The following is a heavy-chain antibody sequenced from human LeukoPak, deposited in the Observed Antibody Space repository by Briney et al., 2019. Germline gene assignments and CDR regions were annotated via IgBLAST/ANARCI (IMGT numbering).Heavy chain of an antibody. CDR3: ARDLDQYNGRFGGFGHDF. V-gene: IGHV1-18*01. D-gene: IGHD3-10*01. Sequence: ASVTVSCTASGYTFINYGINWVRQAPGQGLEWMGWISAYNGNTNYAQSLQGRATMTTDTSTSTVYMEMRSLTSDDTAVYYCARDLDQYNGRFGGFGHDFWGQGTLVTVSS. CDR1: GYTFINYG. J-gene: IGHJ4*02. CDR2: ISAYNGNT.